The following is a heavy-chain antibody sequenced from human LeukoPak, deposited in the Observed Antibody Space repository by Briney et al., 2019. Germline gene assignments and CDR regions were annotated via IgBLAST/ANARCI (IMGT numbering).Heavy chain of an antibody. CDR3: AKDDNYIRFLS. CDR2: IVGSGADT. D-gene: IGHD3-16*01. V-gene: IGHV3-23*01. J-gene: IGHJ5*02. Sequence: QPGGSLRLSCAASGFTFSTYAMNWVRHTPGKGLEWVSSIVGSGADTYYADSVKGRFTISRDNSKNTLYLQMNSLRAEDTAVYYCAKDDNYIRFLSWGQGTLVTVSS. CDR1: GFTFSTYA.